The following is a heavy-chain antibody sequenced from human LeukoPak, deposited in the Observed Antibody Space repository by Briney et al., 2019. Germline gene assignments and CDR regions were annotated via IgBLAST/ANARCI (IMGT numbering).Heavy chain of an antibody. CDR3: VSRYCSGTSCYAFDN. Sequence: GGSLRLSCAASGFTFSTYYMNWVRQAPGKGLEWVSSISGSGTYKYYEDSVKGRFTISRDNAESSLYLQMNSLRVEDTAVYYCVSRYCSGTSCYAFDNWGQGTLVTVSS. J-gene: IGHJ4*02. CDR2: ISGSGTYK. CDR1: GFTFSTYY. V-gene: IGHV3-21*01. D-gene: IGHD2-2*01.